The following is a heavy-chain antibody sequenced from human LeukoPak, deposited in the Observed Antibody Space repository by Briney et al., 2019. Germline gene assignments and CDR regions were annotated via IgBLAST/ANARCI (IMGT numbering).Heavy chain of an antibody. CDR2: IFPRDSRT. V-gene: IGHV5-51*01. J-gene: IGHJ5*01. D-gene: IGHD3-3*01. CDR3: ARRISNIFDWFDS. Sequence: GDSLKISCKGSGYSFTSYYIGWLRQMPGKGLEWMGFIFPRDSRTTYSPSFQGQVTFSVDESISTAYLQWSRLKASDTAMYYCARRISNIFDWFDSWGQGTQVIVSS. CDR1: GYSFTSYY.